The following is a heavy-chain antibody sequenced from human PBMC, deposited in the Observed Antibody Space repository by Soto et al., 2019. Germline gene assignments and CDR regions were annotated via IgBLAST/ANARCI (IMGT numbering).Heavy chain of an antibody. CDR3: PKGSASGRPYYFDF. CDR2: ITDNGGST. J-gene: IGHJ4*02. V-gene: IGHV3-23*01. D-gene: IGHD5-18*01. CDR1: VLTFSIDG. Sequence: PGGAMQVSCAASVLTFSIDGMTWVRQAPGKGLDWVSLITDNGGSTYCADSVKGRFTISRDNSKDMLYLQMNSLRAEDTAVYFCPKGSASGRPYYFDFWGQGVLVTVSS.